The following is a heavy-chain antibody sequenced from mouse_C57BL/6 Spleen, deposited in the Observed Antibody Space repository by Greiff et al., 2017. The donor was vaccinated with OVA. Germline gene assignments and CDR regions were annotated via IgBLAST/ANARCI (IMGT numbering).Heavy chain of an antibody. CDR1: GFTFSSYA. J-gene: IGHJ2*01. Sequence: EVQLVESGGGLVKPGGSLKLSCAASGFTFSSYAMSWVRQTPEKRLEWVATISDGGSYTYYPDNVKGRFTISRDNAKNNLYLQMSHLKSEDTAMDYCARAPFTRGFDYWGQGTTLTVSS. V-gene: IGHV5-4*01. CDR2: ISDGGSYT. CDR3: ARAPFTRGFDY. D-gene: IGHD2-12*01.